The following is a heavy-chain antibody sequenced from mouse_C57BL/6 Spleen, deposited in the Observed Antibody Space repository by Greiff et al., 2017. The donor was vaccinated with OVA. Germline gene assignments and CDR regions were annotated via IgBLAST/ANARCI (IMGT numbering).Heavy chain of an antibody. D-gene: IGHD2-5*01. J-gene: IGHJ1*03. V-gene: IGHV1-15*01. CDR2: IDPETGGT. CDR3: TRRALGYYSNPYWYFDV. CDR1: GYTFTDYE. Sequence: VHLVESGAELVRPGASVTLSCKASGYTFTDYEMHWVKQTPVHGLEWIGAIDPETGGTAYNQKFKGKAILTADKSSSTAYMELRSLTSEDSAVYYCTRRALGYYSNPYWYFDVWGTGTTVTVSS.